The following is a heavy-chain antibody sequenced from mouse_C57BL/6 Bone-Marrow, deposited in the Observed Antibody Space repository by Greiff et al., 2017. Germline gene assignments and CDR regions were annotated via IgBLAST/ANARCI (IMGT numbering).Heavy chain of an antibody. CDR1: GFTFTDYY. CDR3: ARYYCGPYWYFDV. CDR2: IRNKANGYTT. J-gene: IGHJ1*03. V-gene: IGHV7-3*01. Sequence: EVMLVESGGGLVQPGGSLSLSCAASGFTFTDYYMSWVRQPPGKALEWLGFIRNKANGYTTEYSASVKGRFTISRDNSQSILYLQMNALRAEDSATYYCARYYCGPYWYFDVWGTGTTVTVSS.